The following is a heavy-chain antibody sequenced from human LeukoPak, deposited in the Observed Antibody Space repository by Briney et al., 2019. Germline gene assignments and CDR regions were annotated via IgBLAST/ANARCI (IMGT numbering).Heavy chain of an antibody. CDR1: GFTFSSYA. D-gene: IGHD5-18*01. CDR3: AKGPGVYSYGSPFDY. CDR2: ISGSGGST. J-gene: IGHJ4*02. V-gene: IGHV3-23*01. Sequence: PGGSLRLSCAASGFTFSSYAMSWVRQAPGKGLEWVSAISGSGGSTYYADSVKGRFTISRDNSKNTLYLQMNSLRAEDTAVYYCAKGPGVYSYGSPFDYWGQGTLVTVSS.